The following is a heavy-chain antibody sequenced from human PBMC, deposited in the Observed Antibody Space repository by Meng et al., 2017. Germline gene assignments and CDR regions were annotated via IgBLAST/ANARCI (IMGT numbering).Heavy chain of an antibody. CDR2: IYHSGST. D-gene: IGHD3-22*01. Sequence: SETLSLTCAVSGYSISSGYYWGWTRQPPGKGLEWIGSIYHSGSTYYNPSLKSRVTISVDTSKNQFSLKLSSVTAADTAVYYCARDLEYYDSSPPTVFDYWGQETLVTVSS. J-gene: IGHJ4*02. V-gene: IGHV4-38-2*02. CDR3: ARDLEYYDSSPPTVFDY. CDR1: GYSISSGYY.